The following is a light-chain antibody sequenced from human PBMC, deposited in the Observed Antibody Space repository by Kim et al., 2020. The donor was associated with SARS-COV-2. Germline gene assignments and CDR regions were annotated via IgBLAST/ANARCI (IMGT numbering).Light chain of an antibody. V-gene: IGKV3-20*01. CDR2: DAS. CDR3: HQYGDSPQT. J-gene: IGKJ1*01. CDR1: QSISTAQ. Sequence: SPGEGATLSCRASQSISTAQLAWYQQKPGQAPRLLIYDASRRATGTPHRFSGRGSESDFTLTISRLEPEDFAVYYCHQYGDSPQTFGRGTKVDIK.